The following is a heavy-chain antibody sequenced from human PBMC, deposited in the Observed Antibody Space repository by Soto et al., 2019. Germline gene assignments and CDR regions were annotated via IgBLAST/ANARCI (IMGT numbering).Heavy chain of an antibody. J-gene: IGHJ4*01. D-gene: IGHD2-15*01. V-gene: IGHV3-7*01. Sequence: GGSLRLSCAASGFTFSSYWMSWVRQAPGKGLEWVANIRQDGSEKNYVDSVEGRFTISRDNAKNSLYLQMNSLRAEDTAVYYSARGGLVEVGAVGSALDDTGHGTLV. CDR1: GFTFSSYW. CDR3: ARGGLVEVGAVGSALDD. CDR2: IRQDGSEK.